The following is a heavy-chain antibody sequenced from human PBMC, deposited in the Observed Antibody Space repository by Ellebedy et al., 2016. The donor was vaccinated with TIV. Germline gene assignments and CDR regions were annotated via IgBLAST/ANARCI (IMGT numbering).Heavy chain of an antibody. Sequence: GGSLRLSXAASGFSFSTYWMTWGRQAPGKGLEWVASIKVDGSEKYYVDSVKGRFTISRDNAKNSLYLQMRSLRVEDTALYYCVMGAYGPDYWGPGTLVTVSS. V-gene: IGHV3-7*01. CDR1: GFSFSTYW. D-gene: IGHD2-8*01. CDR3: VMGAYGPDY. J-gene: IGHJ4*02. CDR2: IKVDGSEK.